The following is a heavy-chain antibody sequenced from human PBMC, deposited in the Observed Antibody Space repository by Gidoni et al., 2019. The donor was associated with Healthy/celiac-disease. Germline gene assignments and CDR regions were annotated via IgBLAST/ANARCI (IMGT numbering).Heavy chain of an antibody. CDR1: GFTFSSYA. CDR3: AKDRRYSSGWAEGPDAFDI. D-gene: IGHD6-19*01. CDR2: ISGSGGST. V-gene: IGHV3-23*01. J-gene: IGHJ3*02. Sequence: EVQLLESGGGLVQPGGSLRLSCAASGFTFSSYAMSGVSQAPGKGLEWVSDISGSGGSTYYADSVKGRFNISRNNSKNTMYMQMNSLRAEDTAVYYCAKDRRYSSGWAEGPDAFDIWGQGTMVTVSS.